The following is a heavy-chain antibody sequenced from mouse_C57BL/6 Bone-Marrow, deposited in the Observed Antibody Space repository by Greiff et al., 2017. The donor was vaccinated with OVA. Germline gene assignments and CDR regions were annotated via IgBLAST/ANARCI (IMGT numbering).Heavy chain of an antibody. CDR2: IYPRSGNT. D-gene: IGHD1-1*01. CDR3: AREPLPLITTVVATPYVDV. Sequence: QVQLQQSGAELARPGASVKLSCKASGYTFTSYGISWVKQRTGQGLEWIGEIYPRSGNTYYNEKFKGKATLTADKSSSQAYMELRSLTSEDSAVYFCAREPLPLITTVVATPYVDVWGTGTTVTVSS. CDR1: GYTFTSYG. J-gene: IGHJ1*03. V-gene: IGHV1-81*01.